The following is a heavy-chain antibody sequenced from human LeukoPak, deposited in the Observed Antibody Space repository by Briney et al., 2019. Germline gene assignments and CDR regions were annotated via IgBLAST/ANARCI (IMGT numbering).Heavy chain of an antibody. CDR1: GFTVSSNY. D-gene: IGHD3-10*01. CDR3: AKEYDSRGYGANFDN. Sequence: PGGSLRLSCAASGFTVSSNYMSWVRQAPGKGLEWVAVISSSGAIQYYLESVKGRFTISRDNSGNTLYLQMNSLRPEDTAVYYCAKEYDSRGYGANFDNWGQGTLVTVSS. CDR2: ISSSGAIQ. J-gene: IGHJ4*02. V-gene: IGHV3-30*18.